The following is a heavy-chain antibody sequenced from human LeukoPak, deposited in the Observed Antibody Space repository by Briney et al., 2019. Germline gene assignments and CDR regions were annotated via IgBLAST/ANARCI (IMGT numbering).Heavy chain of an antibody. CDR1: GGSINNYY. D-gene: IGHD6-13*01. Sequence: SETLSLTCPVSGGSINNYYWSWIRQPPGKGLEWIGYIYYSGSTNYNPSLRSRVTISVDTSKNQFSLKLNSVTAADTAVYYCARVGSWYWFDPWGQGTLVTVSS. CDR2: IYYSGST. V-gene: IGHV4-59*01. CDR3: ARVGSWYWFDP. J-gene: IGHJ5*02.